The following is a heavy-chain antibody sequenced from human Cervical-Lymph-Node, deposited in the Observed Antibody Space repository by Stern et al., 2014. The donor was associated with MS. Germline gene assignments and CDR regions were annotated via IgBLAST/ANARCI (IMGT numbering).Heavy chain of an antibody. J-gene: IGHJ6*02. CDR3: ARDCGSGSCYQTQYYYGVDV. Sequence: EVQLVESGGGLVQPGGSLRLSCAGSGFSLSSYLMSWVRQAPGKGPELVATIKQDGSERYYVDSVKGRFTISRDNSKNSVFLQMNSLRVDDTSVYYCARDCGSGSCYQTQYYYGVDVWGQGTTVIVSS. V-gene: IGHV3-7*01. CDR1: GFSLSSYL. D-gene: IGHD2-15*01. CDR2: IKQDGSER.